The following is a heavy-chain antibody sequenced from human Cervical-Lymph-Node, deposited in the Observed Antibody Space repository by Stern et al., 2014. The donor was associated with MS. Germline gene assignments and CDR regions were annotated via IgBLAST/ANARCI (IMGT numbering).Heavy chain of an antibody. CDR1: GFSLSTPAVG. Sequence: QITLQESGHSVVKPTETLTLTCSFSGFSLSTPAVGVGWIRQPPGKALEWLALIYWDDDKRYSPSLRSRLTVTKDTSKNQVVLTLTNVDPVDTATYYCVHTSITMLGRDYWGQGTLVTVSA. J-gene: IGHJ4*02. D-gene: IGHD3-10*02. CDR2: IYWDDDK. V-gene: IGHV2-5*02. CDR3: VHTSITMLGRDY.